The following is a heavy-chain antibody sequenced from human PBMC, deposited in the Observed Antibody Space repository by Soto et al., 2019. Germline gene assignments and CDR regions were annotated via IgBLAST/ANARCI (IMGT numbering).Heavy chain of an antibody. J-gene: IGHJ4*02. V-gene: IGHV1-69*02. CDR1: GGTFSSYT. CDR3: ASLVAYSSGWYVDY. D-gene: IGHD6-19*01. Sequence: QVQLVQSGAEVKKPGSSVKVSCKASGGTFSSYTISWVRQAPGQGLEWMGRIIPILGIANYAQKFQGRVTITADKSTSTADMELSSLRSEDTAVYYCASLVAYSSGWYVDYWGQGTLVTVSS. CDR2: IIPILGIA.